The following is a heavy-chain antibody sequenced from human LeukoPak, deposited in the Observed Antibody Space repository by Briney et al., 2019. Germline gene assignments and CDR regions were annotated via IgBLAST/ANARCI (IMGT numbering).Heavy chain of an antibody. CDR3: ARVGTGLGDFDL. CDR2: IYYSGST. V-gene: IGHV4-31*03. D-gene: IGHD7-27*01. J-gene: IGHJ2*01. CDR1: GGPISSGGYY. Sequence: SETLSLTCTVSGGPISSGGYYWSWIRQHPGKGLEWLGYIYYSGSTNYNPSLKSRVTISVDTSKNQFSLKLRSVTAADTAVYYCARVGTGLGDFDLWGRGTLVTVSS.